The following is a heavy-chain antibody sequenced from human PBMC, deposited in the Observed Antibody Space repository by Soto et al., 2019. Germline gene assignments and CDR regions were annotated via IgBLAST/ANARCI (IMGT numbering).Heavy chain of an antibody. Sequence: SETLSLTCNVSGASISSYNYWGWFRQPPGKGLEWIGSIIYSGNVIYNPSLQSRLTLFVDTSGNEFSLELSSVTAADTSVYYCARATSHYASGRYEGGYYYFDYRGQGTLVTVSS. CDR2: IIYSGNV. J-gene: IGHJ4*02. CDR3: ARATSHYASGRYEGGYYYFDY. CDR1: GASISSYNY. V-gene: IGHV4-39*07. D-gene: IGHD3-10*01.